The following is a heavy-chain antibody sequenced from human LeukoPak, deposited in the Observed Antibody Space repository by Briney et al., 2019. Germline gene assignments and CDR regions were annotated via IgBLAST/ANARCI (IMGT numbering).Heavy chain of an antibody. V-gene: IGHV1-24*01. CDR3: ARVGRDDILTGYSDYDYVWGSSLPTFFDY. D-gene: IGHD3-16*01. Sequence: ASVKVSCKVSGYTLTELSMHWVRQAPGKGLEWMGGFDPEDGETIYAQKFQGRVTMTEDTSTDTAYMELSSLRSEDTAVYYCARVGRDDILTGYSDYDYVWGSSLPTFFDYWGQGTLVTVSS. CDR2: FDPEDGET. J-gene: IGHJ4*02. CDR1: GYTLTELS.